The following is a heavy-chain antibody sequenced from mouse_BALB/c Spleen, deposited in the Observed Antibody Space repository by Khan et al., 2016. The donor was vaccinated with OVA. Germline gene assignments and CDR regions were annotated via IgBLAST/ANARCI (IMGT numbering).Heavy chain of an antibody. CDR2: ISYSGST. J-gene: IGHJ2*01. Sequence: VQLKESGPGLVKPSQSLSLTCTVTGYSITSGYGWNWIRQFPGNKLERVGYISYSGSTNYNPSLQSRISITRDTSKNQFFLQLNSVTTEDTATYYCARTARIKYWGQGTTLTVSS. V-gene: IGHV3-2*02. CDR3: ARTARIKY. CDR1: GYSITSGYG. D-gene: IGHD1-2*01.